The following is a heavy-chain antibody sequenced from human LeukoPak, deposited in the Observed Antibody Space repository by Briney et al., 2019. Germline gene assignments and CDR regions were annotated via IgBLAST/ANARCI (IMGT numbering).Heavy chain of an antibody. Sequence: SETLSLTCAVYGGSFSGYYWSWIRQPPGKGLEWIGEINHSGSTNYNPSLKSRVTLSVDPSKNQFSLELSSVIAADTAVYYCARPLLGYSYGHDYWGQGTLVTVSS. CDR2: INHSGST. J-gene: IGHJ4*02. CDR1: GGSFSGYY. D-gene: IGHD5-18*01. CDR3: ARPLLGYSYGHDY. V-gene: IGHV4-34*01.